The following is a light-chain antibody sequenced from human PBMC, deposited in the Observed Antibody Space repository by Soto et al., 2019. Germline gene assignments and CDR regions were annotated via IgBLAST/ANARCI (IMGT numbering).Light chain of an antibody. CDR2: EVS. CDR1: SSDVGAYNY. J-gene: IGLJ2*01. Sequence: QSALTQPPSASGSPGQSVTISCTGTSSDVGAYNYVSWYQQHPGKAPKLMIYEVSQRPSGVPDRFFGSKSGNTASLTVSGLQAEDEADYYCTSYAGTNNYVVFGGGTKLTVL. V-gene: IGLV2-8*01. CDR3: TSYAGTNNYVV.